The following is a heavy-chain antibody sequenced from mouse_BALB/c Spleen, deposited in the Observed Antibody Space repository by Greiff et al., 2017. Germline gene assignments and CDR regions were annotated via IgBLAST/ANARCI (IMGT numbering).Heavy chain of an antibody. Sequence: QVQLQQPGSLLVRPGASVKLSCKASGYTFTSSWMHWAKQRPGQGLEWIGEIHRDSGNTNYNKKFKGKATLTVDTSSSTAYVDLSSLTSEDSAVYYCAFWDYDGGFAYGGQGTLVTVSA. V-gene: IGHV1S130*01. D-gene: IGHD2-4*01. CDR3: AFWDYDGGFAY. CDR2: IHRDSGNT. CDR1: GYTFTSSW. J-gene: IGHJ3*01.